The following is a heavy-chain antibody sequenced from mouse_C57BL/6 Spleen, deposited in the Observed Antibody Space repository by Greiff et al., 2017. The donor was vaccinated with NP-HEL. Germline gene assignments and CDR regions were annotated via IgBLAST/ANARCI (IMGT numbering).Heavy chain of an antibody. CDR3: AREGNYRYFDV. CDR2: IDPSDSYT. J-gene: IGHJ1*03. D-gene: IGHD2-1*01. Sequence: VQLQQPGAELVRPGTSVKLSCKASGYTFTSYWMHWVKQRPGQGLEWIGVIDPSDSYTNYNQKFKGKATLTVDTSSSTAYMQLSSLTSEDSAVYYCAREGNYRYFDVWGTGTTVTVSS. CDR1: GYTFTSYW. V-gene: IGHV1-59*01.